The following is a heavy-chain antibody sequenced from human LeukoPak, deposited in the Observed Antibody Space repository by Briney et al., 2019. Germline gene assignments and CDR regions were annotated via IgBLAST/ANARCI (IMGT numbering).Heavy chain of an antibody. CDR3: ARDRGIHGWFDP. V-gene: IGHV3-7*01. CDR2: INQDGNEK. J-gene: IGHJ5*02. CDR1: GFTFSSLW. D-gene: IGHD3-10*01. Sequence: PGGSLRLSCAASGFTFSSLWMSWVRQAPGKGLEWVGNINQDGNEKYYVDSVKGRFTISRDNAKNSLYLQMNSLRAEDTAVYYCARDRGIHGWFDPWGQGTLVTVSS.